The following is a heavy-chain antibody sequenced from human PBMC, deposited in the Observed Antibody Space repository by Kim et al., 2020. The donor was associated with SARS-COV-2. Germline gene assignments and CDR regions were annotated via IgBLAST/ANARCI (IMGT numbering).Heavy chain of an antibody. CDR3: AKFSHYYDSSGYSHTNWFDP. CDR1: GFTFSSYA. J-gene: IGHJ5*02. CDR2: ISGSGGST. D-gene: IGHD3-22*01. Sequence: GGSLRLSCAASGFTFSSYAMSWVRQAPGKGLEWVSAISGSGGSTYYADSVKGRFTISRDNSKNTLYLQMNSLRAEDTAVYYCAKFSHYYDSSGYSHTNWFDPWGQGTLVTVSS. V-gene: IGHV3-23*01.